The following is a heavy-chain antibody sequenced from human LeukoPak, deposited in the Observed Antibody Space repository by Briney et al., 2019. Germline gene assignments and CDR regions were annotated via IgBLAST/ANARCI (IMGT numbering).Heavy chain of an antibody. CDR1: GFTFSDYY. D-gene: IGHD2/OR15-2a*01. J-gene: IGHJ3*02. CDR2: ISSSGSTI. V-gene: IGHV3-11*01. Sequence: PAGSLRLSCAASGFTFSDYYMSWIRQAPGNGLEWLSYISSSGSTIYYADYVKGRFTISRDKAKNSLYLQMNSLRAEDTAVYYCARRIQLPKYHQAAFDIWGQETMVTVSS. CDR3: ARRIQLPKYHQAAFDI.